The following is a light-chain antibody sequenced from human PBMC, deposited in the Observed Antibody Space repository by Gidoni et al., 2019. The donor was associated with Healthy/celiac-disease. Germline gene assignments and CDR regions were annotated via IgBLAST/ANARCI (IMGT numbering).Light chain of an antibody. V-gene: IGLV3-25*03. J-gene: IGLJ2*01. Sequence: SSELPQPPSVSVSPGQTARLPCSGDALPKQYAYWYQQKPGQAPVLVIYKDSERPSGIPERFSGSSSGTTVTLTISGVQAEDEADYYCQSADSSGTSHVVFGGGTKLTVL. CDR1: ALPKQY. CDR2: KDS. CDR3: QSADSSGTSHVV.